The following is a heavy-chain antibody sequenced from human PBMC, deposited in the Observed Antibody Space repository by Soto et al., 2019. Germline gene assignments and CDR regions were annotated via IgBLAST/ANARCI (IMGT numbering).Heavy chain of an antibody. J-gene: IGHJ4*02. CDR2: ISPILGIA. CDR1: GGTFSSYT. Sequence: QVQLVQSGAEVKKPGSSVKVSCKASGGTFSSYTISWVRQAPGQGLEWMGRISPILGIANYAQKFQGRVTITADKSASTAYMELSSLRSEDTAVYYCARRGYSYGYDYWGQGTLVTVSS. D-gene: IGHD5-18*01. V-gene: IGHV1-69*02. CDR3: ARRGYSYGYDY.